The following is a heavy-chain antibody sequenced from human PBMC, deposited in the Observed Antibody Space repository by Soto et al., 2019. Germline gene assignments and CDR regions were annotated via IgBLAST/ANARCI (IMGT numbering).Heavy chain of an antibody. V-gene: IGHV3-7*05. CDR2: IKQDGSEK. CDR1: GFTFSSYW. Sequence: GGLRLSCAASGFTFSSYWMSWVRQAPGKGLEWVANIKQDGSEKYYADSVKGRFTISRDNAKNSLYLQMNSLRAEDTAVYYCARDNDYGDYRDAFDIWGQGAMVTVSS. J-gene: IGHJ3*02. CDR3: ARDNDYGDYRDAFDI. D-gene: IGHD4-17*01.